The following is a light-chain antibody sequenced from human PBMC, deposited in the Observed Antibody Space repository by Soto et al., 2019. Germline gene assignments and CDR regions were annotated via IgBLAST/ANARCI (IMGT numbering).Light chain of an antibody. J-gene: IGKJ5*01. CDR3: QQYNNWPPIT. CDR2: DTS. V-gene: IGKV3-15*01. Sequence: ETFMTQSPGTLSVSLGEGATLSCRASQSVSIHLAWYQQKPGQAPRLLIYDTSTRATGIPARFSGSGSGTEFTLTISSLQSEDFAVYYCQQYNNWPPITFGQGTRLEIK. CDR1: QSVSIH.